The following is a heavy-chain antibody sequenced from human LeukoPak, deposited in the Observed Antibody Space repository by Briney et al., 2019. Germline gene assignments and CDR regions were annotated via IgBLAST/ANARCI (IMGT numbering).Heavy chain of an antibody. CDR2: IKQDGSEK. D-gene: IGHD3-3*01. J-gene: IGHJ6*02. V-gene: IGHV3-7*03. CDR1: GFTFSSYW. CDR3: ARANVLRFLEWFPGGGMDV. Sequence: GGSLRLPCAASGFTFSSYWMSWVRQAPGKGLEWVANIKQDGSEKYYVDSVKGRFTISRDNAKNSLYLQMNSLRAEDTAVYYCARANVLRFLEWFPGGGMDVWGQGTTVTVSS.